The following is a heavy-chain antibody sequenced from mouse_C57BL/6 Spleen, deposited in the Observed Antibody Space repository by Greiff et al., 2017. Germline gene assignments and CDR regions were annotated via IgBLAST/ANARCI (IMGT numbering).Heavy chain of an antibody. Sequence: VQLQQSGPELVKPGASVKISCKASGYSFTGYYMNWVKQSPEKSLEWIGEINPSTGGTTYNQKFKAKATLTVDKSSSTAYMQLKSLTSDDSAVYYCARASPLYYGSSYPFAYWGQGTLVTVSA. CDR2: INPSTGGT. CDR3: ARASPLYYGSSYPFAY. D-gene: IGHD1-1*01. CDR1: GYSFTGYY. J-gene: IGHJ3*01. V-gene: IGHV1-42*01.